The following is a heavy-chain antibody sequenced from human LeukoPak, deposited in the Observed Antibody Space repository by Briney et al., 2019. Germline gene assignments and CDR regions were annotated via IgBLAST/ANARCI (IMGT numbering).Heavy chain of an antibody. CDR1: GFTFSNYA. J-gene: IGHJ4*02. D-gene: IGHD3-16*02. Sequence: GGSLRLSCAASGFTFSNYAMSWVRQAPGKGLEWVSSISGTGGSTYYADSVRGRFTISRDKSNNTLFLQMNSLRAEDTAVYYCAKDYRRGSDYVWGSYRYTESVDYWGQGTLVTVSS. CDR2: ISGTGGST. CDR3: AKDYRRGSDYVWGSYRYTESVDY. V-gene: IGHV3-23*01.